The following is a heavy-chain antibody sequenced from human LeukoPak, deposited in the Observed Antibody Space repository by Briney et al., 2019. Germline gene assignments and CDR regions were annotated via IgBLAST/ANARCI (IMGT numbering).Heavy chain of an antibody. D-gene: IGHD2-21*02. Sequence: GGSLRLSCAASGFTFSSYAMHWVRQAPGKGLEWVAVISHDGSNKYYADSVKGRFTISRDNSKNTLYLQMNSLRAEDTAVYYCAASWVVVTAILRDPGAFDIWGQGTMVTVSS. CDR2: ISHDGSNK. CDR1: GFTFSSYA. J-gene: IGHJ3*02. V-gene: IGHV3-30*04. CDR3: AASWVVVTAILRDPGAFDI.